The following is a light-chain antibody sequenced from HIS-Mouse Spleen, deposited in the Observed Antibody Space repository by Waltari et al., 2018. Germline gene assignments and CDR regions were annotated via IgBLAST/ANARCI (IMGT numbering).Light chain of an antibody. V-gene: IGKV3-15*01. CDR2: GAS. CDR1: QSVSSN. J-gene: IGKJ3*01. CDR3: QQYNNWPFT. Sequence: EIVMTQSPATLSVPPGERATLPCRASQSVSSNLAWYQQKPGQAPRLLIYGASTRATGIPARFSGSGSGTEFTLTISSLQSEDFAVYYCQQYNNWPFTFGPGTKVDIK.